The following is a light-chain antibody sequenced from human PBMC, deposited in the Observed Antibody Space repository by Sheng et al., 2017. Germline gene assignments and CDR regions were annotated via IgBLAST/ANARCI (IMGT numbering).Light chain of an antibody. J-gene: IGKJ4*01. CDR3: QQANSFPPT. Sequence: EIVLTQSPATLSLSPGERATLSCRASQSVSSSLAWYQQKPGQAPRLLIYDASNRATGIPARFSGSGSGTDFTLTISSLEPEDFATYFCQQANSFPPTFGGGPNGGDQT. V-gene: IGKV3-11*01. CDR1: QSVSSS. CDR2: DAS.